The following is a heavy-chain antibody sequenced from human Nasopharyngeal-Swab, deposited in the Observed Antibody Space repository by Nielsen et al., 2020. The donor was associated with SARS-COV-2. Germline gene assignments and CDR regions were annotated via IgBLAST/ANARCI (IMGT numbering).Heavy chain of an antibody. D-gene: IGHD4-11*01. Sequence: WIRQPPGKGLEWVSAISGSGGSTYYADSVKGRFTISRDNAKNTLYLQMSSLRAEDTAVYYCASGRDYSQRDFDYWGQGTLVTVSS. CDR3: ASGRDYSQRDFDY. J-gene: IGHJ4*02. V-gene: IGHV3-23*01. CDR2: ISGSGGST.